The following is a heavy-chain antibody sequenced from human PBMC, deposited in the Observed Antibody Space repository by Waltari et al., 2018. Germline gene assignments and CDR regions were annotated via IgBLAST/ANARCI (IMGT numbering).Heavy chain of an antibody. CDR2: IKSENDGGTT. D-gene: IGHD6-13*01. CDR1: GFNFRYTW. Sequence: EVQLVESGGGLVRPGGSVGLSGAASGFNFRYTWMRWVRQGPGKGLEWVGRIKSENDGGTTEYAASVKGRFTISRDDSRNTLYLQMNSLGTEDTAIYYCIAESTIWYVFYFDYWGQGSLITVSS. J-gene: IGHJ4*02. CDR3: IAESTIWYVFYFDY. V-gene: IGHV3-15*01.